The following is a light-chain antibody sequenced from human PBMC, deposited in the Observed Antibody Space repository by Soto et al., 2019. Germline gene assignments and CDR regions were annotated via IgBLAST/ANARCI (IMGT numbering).Light chain of an antibody. CDR1: QSVSSSY. CDR3: QQYGSSPT. CDR2: GAS. Sequence: EIVLTQSPGTLSLSPGERATLSCRASQSVSSSYLAWYQQKPGQAPRLLIYGASSRATGIPDRFSGSGSGTDFTLTISRLEAEDFAVYYFQQYGSSPTFGQGTKVEIK. V-gene: IGKV3-20*01. J-gene: IGKJ1*01.